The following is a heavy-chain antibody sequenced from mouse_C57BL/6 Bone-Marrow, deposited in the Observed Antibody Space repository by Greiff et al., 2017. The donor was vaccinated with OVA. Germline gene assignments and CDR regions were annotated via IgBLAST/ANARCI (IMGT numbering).Heavy chain of an antibody. CDR3: VRQGTTVDPGDWYFDV. J-gene: IGHJ1*03. D-gene: IGHD1-1*01. CDR1: GFSFNTYA. CDR2: IRSKSNNYAT. Sequence: EVMLVESGGGLVQPKGSLKLSCAASGFSFNTYAMNWVRQAPGKGLEWVARIRSKSNNYATYYVDSGKDRFTISRDDSESMLYLQMNNLKTEDTAMYYCVRQGTTVDPGDWYFDVWGTGTTVTVSS. V-gene: IGHV10-1*01.